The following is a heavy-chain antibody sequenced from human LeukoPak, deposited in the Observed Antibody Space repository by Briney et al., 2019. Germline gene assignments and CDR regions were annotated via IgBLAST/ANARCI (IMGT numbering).Heavy chain of an antibody. CDR1: GFTSSSYA. Sequence: EGSLRLSCAASGFTSSSYAMSWVRQAPGKGLEWVSAISGSGGSTYYADSVKGRFTISRDNSKNTLYLQMNSLRAEDTAVYYCAKSLGYCSGGSCYWGQGTLVTVSS. D-gene: IGHD2-15*01. V-gene: IGHV3-23*01. CDR3: AKSLGYCSGGSCY. CDR2: ISGSGGST. J-gene: IGHJ4*02.